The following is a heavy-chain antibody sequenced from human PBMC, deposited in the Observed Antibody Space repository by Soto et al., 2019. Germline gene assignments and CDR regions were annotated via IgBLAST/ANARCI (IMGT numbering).Heavy chain of an antibody. Sequence: QVQLVQSGAEVKKPGSSVKVSCKASGGTFSSYAISWVRQAPGQGLEWMGGIIPIFGTANYAQKFQGRVTITADVSTSTAYMELSSLRSEDTAVYYCASLYYYDSSGYYYPGNDAFDIWGQGTMVTVSS. J-gene: IGHJ3*02. V-gene: IGHV1-69*12. D-gene: IGHD3-22*01. CDR2: IIPIFGTA. CDR3: ASLYYYDSSGYYYPGNDAFDI. CDR1: GGTFSSYA.